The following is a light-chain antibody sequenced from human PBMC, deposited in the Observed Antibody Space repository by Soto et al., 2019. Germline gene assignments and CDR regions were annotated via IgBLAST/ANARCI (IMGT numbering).Light chain of an antibody. CDR1: SSNIGSNY. CDR2: DNN. J-gene: IGLJ1*01. Sequence: QSVLTQPPSVSAAPGQKVTISCSGDSSNIGSNYVSWYQQLPGTAPKVLIFDNNARPSGIPDRFSGSKSGTSATLGITGLQTGDEGDYFCGTWDSTLSVAVFGTGTKVTV. CDR3: GTWDSTLSVAV. V-gene: IGLV1-51*01.